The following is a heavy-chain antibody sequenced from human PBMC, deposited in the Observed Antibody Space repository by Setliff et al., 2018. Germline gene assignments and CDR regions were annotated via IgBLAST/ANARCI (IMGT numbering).Heavy chain of an antibody. CDR3: ARMRSRNYGSGSYWLDY. Sequence: SGPTLVNPTQTLTLTCTFSGFSLSTSGMCVSWIRQPPGKALEWLARIDWDDDKYYSTSLKTRLTISKDTSKNQVVLTMTNMDPVDTATYYCARMRSRNYGSGSYWLDYWGQGTRVTVS. D-gene: IGHD3-10*01. CDR2: IDWDDDK. J-gene: IGHJ4*02. CDR1: GFSLSTSGMC. V-gene: IGHV2-70*11.